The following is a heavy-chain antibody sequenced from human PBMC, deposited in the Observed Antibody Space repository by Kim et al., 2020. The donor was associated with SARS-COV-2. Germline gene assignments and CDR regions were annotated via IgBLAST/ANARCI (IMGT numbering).Heavy chain of an antibody. Sequence: SETLSLTCTVSGDSFSSSGHYWGWIRQPPGKGLQWIGSVYYSGSTYYNPSLKSRVTLSLDASKKKFSLRLTSLTAADTAVYYCARAMGGADSIGIFDSWG. V-gene: IGHV4-39*07. J-gene: IGHJ4*01. D-gene: IGHD1-26*01. CDR3: ARAMGGADSIGIFDS. CDR1: GDSFSSSGHY. CDR2: VYYSGST.